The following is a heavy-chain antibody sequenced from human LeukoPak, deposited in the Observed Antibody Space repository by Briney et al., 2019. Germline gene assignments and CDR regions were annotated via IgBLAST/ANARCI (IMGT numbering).Heavy chain of an antibody. V-gene: IGHV3-66*01. J-gene: IGHJ4*02. Sequence: GGSLRLSCAASGFTVSHNYMSWVRQAPGKGLEWVSVIYSGGSTYHADSVRGRFTISRDNSKNTLYLQMNSLRAEDTAVYYCAKVPHYGGNSPYFDSWGQGTLVTVSS. CDR3: AKVPHYGGNSPYFDS. CDR1: GFTVSHNY. CDR2: IYSGGST. D-gene: IGHD4-23*01.